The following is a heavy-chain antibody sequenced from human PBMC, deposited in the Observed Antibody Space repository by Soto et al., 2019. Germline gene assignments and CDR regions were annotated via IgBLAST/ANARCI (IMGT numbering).Heavy chain of an antibody. D-gene: IGHD1-26*01. Sequence: GESLKISCKGSGYSFTSYWIGWVRQMPGKGLEWMGIIYPGDSDARYSPSFQGQVTISADKSISTAYLQWSSLKASDTAMYYCARLTLGATKGYYYGMDVWGQGTTVTVSS. CDR3: ARLTLGATKGYYYGMDV. CDR2: IYPGDSDA. V-gene: IGHV5-51*01. CDR1: GYSFTSYW. J-gene: IGHJ6*02.